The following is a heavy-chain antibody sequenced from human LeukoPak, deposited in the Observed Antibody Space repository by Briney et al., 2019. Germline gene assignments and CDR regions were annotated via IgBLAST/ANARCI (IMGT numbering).Heavy chain of an antibody. CDR1: GYTFTSYA. J-gene: IGHJ6*02. D-gene: IGHD1-26*01. Sequence: ASVKVSCKASGYTFTSYAMHWVRQAPGQRLEWMGWINTGNGNTKYSQKFQGRVTITRDTSASTAYMELSSLRSEDTAVYYCARRGDIVGATENYYYGMDVWGQGTTVTVSS. CDR3: ARRGDIVGATENYYYGMDV. V-gene: IGHV1-3*04. CDR2: INTGNGNT.